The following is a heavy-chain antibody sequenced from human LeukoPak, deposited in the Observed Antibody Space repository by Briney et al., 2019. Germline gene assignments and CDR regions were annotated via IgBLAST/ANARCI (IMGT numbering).Heavy chain of an antibody. J-gene: IGHJ4*02. CDR2: IRDDGSDK. D-gene: IGHD1-26*01. CDR3: VRHTRRSPGDY. V-gene: IGHV3-7*01. CDR1: GFTFSSYW. Sequence: GGSLRLTCAASGFTFSSYWMTWVRQAPGKGLEWMANIRDDGSDKYYVDSVKGRFTISRDNAQNTLLLQMDSLRVEDTAVYYCVRHTRRSPGDYWGQGTLVTVST.